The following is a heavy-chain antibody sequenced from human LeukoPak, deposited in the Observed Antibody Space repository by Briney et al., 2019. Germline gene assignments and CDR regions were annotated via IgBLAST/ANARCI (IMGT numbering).Heavy chain of an antibody. CDR3: ARGVDTGMIDY. J-gene: IGHJ4*02. Sequence: SVKVSCKASGGTFSSYAISWVRQAPGQGLEWMGRIIPILGIANYAQKFQGRVTITADKSTSTAYMELSSLRSEDTAVYYCARGVDTGMIDYWGQGTLVTVSS. CDR1: GGTFSSYA. V-gene: IGHV1-69*04. CDR2: IIPILGIA. D-gene: IGHD5-18*01.